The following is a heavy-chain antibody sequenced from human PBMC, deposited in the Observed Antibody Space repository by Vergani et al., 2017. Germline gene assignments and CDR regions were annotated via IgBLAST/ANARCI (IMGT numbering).Heavy chain of an antibody. CDR1: GFTFSSYS. D-gene: IGHD3-10*01. CDR3: ARSVVLWCGELHNWFDP. J-gene: IGHJ5*02. Sequence: EVQLVESGGGLVQPGGSLRLSCAASGFTFSSYSMNWVRQAPGKGLEWVSYISSSSSTIYYADSVKGRFTISRDNAKNSLYLQMNSLRDEDTAVYYCARSVVLWCGELHNWFDPWGQGTLVTVSS. V-gene: IGHV3-48*02. CDR2: ISSSSSTI.